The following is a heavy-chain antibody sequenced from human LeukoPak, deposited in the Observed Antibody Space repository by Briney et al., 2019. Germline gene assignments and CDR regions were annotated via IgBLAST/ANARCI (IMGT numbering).Heavy chain of an antibody. CDR2: ISSSGSSI. D-gene: IGHD4-17*01. CDR3: VRGPGVSAVTTMY. J-gene: IGHJ4*02. V-gene: IGHV3-48*01. CDR1: GFTFSSYS. Sequence: PGGSLRLSCAASGFTFSSYSMNWVRQAPGKGLEWVSYISSSGSSIYYADSVKGRFTIPRDNANKLLYLQMNSPSAEDTAVYYCVRGPGVSAVTTMYWGQGTLVTVSS.